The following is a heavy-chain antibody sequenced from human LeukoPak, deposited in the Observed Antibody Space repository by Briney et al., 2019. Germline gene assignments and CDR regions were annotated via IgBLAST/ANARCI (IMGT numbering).Heavy chain of an antibody. V-gene: IGHV3-11*01. CDR1: GFTFSDFY. J-gene: IGHJ4*02. D-gene: IGHD1-20*01. CDR3: ARRRYNWNANDY. Sequence: GGSLRLSCAASGFTFSDFYMSWIRQAPGKGLEWVSYISSSGSTIYYANSVKGRFTNSRDNAKNSLYLQMNSLRTEDTAVYYCARRRYNWNANDYWGQGTLVTVSS. CDR2: ISSSGSTI.